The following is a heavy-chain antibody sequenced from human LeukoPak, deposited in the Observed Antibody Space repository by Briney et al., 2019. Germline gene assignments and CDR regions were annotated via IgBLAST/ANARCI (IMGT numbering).Heavy chain of an antibody. CDR1: AFFSSYG. CDR3: AKGRQQRWIFDALDI. J-gene: IGHJ3*02. D-gene: IGHD4-23*01. V-gene: IGHV3-30*18. Sequence: TGRSLRLSCAASAFFSSYGLHWVRQAPGKGLEWVALISHDGGKKYYADSVKGRLTISRDNSKNTLYLQMNSLTPDDTAVYYCAKGRQQRWIFDALDIWGQGTMVTVSS. CDR2: ISHDGGKK.